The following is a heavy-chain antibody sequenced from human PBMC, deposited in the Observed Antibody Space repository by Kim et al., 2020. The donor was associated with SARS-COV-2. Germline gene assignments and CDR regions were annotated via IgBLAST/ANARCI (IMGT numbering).Heavy chain of an antibody. V-gene: IGHV3-30-3*01. CDR3: ARDSSSWYGIPLYYYGMDV. CDR2: ISYDGSNK. Sequence: GGSLRLSCAASGFTFSSYAMHWVRQAPGKGLEWVAVISYDGSNKYYADSVKGRFTISRDNSKNTLYLQMNSLRAEDTAVYYCARDSSSWYGIPLYYYGMDVWGQGTTVTVSS. D-gene: IGHD6-13*01. CDR1: GFTFSSYA. J-gene: IGHJ6*02.